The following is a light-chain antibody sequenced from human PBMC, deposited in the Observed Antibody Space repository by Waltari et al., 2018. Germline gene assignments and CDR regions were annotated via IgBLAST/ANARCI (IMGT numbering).Light chain of an antibody. CDR2: SKT. CDR3: GTRDSSVSDKLHYV. CDR1: SIISVY. Sequence: SSEPTQDPAVSVALGETVRTTCHGASIISVYVNWYKQKAGQAPVVVMYSKTKRPSGIPDRFSASTSESAASLTITGVQATDEAEYYCGTRDSSVSDKLHYVFGTETKVTIL. V-gene: IGLV3-19*01. J-gene: IGLJ1*01.